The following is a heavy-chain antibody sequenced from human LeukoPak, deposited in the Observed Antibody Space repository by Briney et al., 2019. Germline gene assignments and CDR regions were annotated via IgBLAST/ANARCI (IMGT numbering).Heavy chain of an antibody. J-gene: IGHJ3*02. CDR1: GFTFSSYS. V-gene: IGHV3-21*01. CDR3: ARDPYSSGWYKDAFDI. D-gene: IGHD6-19*01. Sequence: GESLRLSCAASGFTFSSYSMNWARQAPGKGLEWVSSISGSSSYINYADSVKGRFTISRDNAQNSLFLQLNSLRAEDTAVYYCARDPYSSGWYKDAFDIWGQGTMVTVSS. CDR2: ISGSSSYI.